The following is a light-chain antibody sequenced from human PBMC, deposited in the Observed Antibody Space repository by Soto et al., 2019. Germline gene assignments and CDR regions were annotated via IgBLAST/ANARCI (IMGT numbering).Light chain of an antibody. J-gene: IGLJ2*01. CDR2: ENN. CDR3: CSFAGSSTV. Sequence: QSALTQPASVSGSPGQSITISCTGTRSDVGSYNLVSWYQQHPGKAPKLMIYENNKRPSGVSYRFSGSKSGNTASLTISGLQAEDEADYYCCSFAGSSTVFGGGTQLTVL. CDR1: RSDVGSYNL. V-gene: IGLV2-23*01.